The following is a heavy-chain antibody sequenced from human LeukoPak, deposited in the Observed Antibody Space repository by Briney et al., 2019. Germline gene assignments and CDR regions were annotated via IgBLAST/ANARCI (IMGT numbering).Heavy chain of an antibody. Sequence: SQTLSLTCTVSGGSISSGSYYWSWIRQPAGKGLERIGRIYTSGSTNYNPSLKSRVTISVDTSKNQFSLKLSSVTAADTAVYYCARDAWGSSSWAEGWFDPWGQGTLVTVSS. J-gene: IGHJ5*02. CDR1: GGSISSGSYY. CDR3: ARDAWGSSSWAEGWFDP. V-gene: IGHV4-61*02. CDR2: IYTSGST. D-gene: IGHD6-13*01.